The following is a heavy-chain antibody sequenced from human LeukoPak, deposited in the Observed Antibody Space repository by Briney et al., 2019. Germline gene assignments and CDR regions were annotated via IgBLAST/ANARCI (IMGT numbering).Heavy chain of an antibody. Sequence: KPSETLSLTCTVSGGSISSYYWSWIRQPPGKGLEWIGYIYYSGSTNYNPSLKSRVTISVDTSKNQFSLKLSSVAAADTAVYYCARHLPPTVTREDGMDVWGQGTTVTVSS. V-gene: IGHV4-59*08. CDR3: ARHLPPTVTREDGMDV. D-gene: IGHD4-17*01. J-gene: IGHJ6*02. CDR2: IYYSGST. CDR1: GGSISSYY.